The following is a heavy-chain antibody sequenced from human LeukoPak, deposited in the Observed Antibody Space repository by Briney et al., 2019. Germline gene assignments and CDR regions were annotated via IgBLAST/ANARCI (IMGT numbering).Heavy chain of an antibody. CDR2: IYTTGST. V-gene: IGHV4-4*07. J-gene: IGHJ4*02. CDR3: ARKRTGDQGYYFDY. Sequence: NPSETLSLTCTVSGGSISNYYWSWIRQPAGKGLEWIGRIYTTGSTNYNPSLKSRVTMSVDTSKNQFSLKVSSVTAADTAVYYCARKRTGDQGYYFDYWGQGTLVTVSS. D-gene: IGHD1-1*01. CDR1: GGSISNYY.